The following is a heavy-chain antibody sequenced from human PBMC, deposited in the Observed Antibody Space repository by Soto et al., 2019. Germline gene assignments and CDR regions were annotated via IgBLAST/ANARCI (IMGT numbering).Heavy chain of an antibody. Sequence: GGSLRLSCTASGFTFGGYAMSWFRQAPGKGLEWVGFIRSRAYGGTTEYAASVKGRFTISRDDSKSIAYLQMNSLKTEDPAVYYCTREVTYCSGGSCYDDYWGQGTLVTVS. D-gene: IGHD2-15*01. V-gene: IGHV3-49*03. CDR1: GFTFGGYA. CDR2: IRSRAYGGTT. J-gene: IGHJ4*02. CDR3: TREVTYCSGGSCYDDY.